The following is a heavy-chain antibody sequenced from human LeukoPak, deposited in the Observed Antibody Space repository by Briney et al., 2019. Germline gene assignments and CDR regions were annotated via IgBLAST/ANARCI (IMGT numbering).Heavy chain of an antibody. CDR2: IDANGGGT. CDR1: GFTLSGYW. CDR3: TRVQAGRSGLMDV. J-gene: IGHJ6*02. V-gene: IGHV3-74*01. D-gene: IGHD2-8*02. Sequence: PGGSLRPSCAASGFTLSGYWMHWVRQVPGKGLVWVSRIDANGGGTTYADSVKGRFAISRDNAKNTLYLQMSSLRIEDTAVYYCTRVQAGRSGLMDVWGRGTTVTVSS.